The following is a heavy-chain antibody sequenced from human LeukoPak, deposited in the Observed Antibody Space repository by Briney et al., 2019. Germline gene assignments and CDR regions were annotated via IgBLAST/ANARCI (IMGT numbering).Heavy chain of an antibody. CDR2: ISGSGGST. CDR1: GFTFSSSA. Sequence: GGSLRLSCAASGFTFSSSAMSWVRQAPGKGLEWVSAISGSGGSTYYADSVKGRFTISRDNSKNTLYLQMNSLRAEDTAVYYCAKDRESPYYYDSSGYFEYFQHWGQGTLVTVSS. J-gene: IGHJ1*01. D-gene: IGHD3-22*01. CDR3: AKDRESPYYYDSSGYFEYFQH. V-gene: IGHV3-23*01.